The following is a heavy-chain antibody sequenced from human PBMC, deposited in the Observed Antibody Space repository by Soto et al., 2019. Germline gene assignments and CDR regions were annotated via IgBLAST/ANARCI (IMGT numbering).Heavy chain of an antibody. J-gene: IGHJ6*03. CDR3: ARFTPPGEQLGGRHYYYYYYMDV. CDR2: IYHSGST. V-gene: IGHV4-4*02. Sequence: PSYTLSLTCVFSNGYITVSAWSCWVRQPPGKGLEWIGEIYHSGSTNYNPSLKSRVTISVDKSKNQFSLKLSSVTAADTAVYYCARFTPPGEQLGGRHYYYYYYMDVWGKGTTVTVSS. D-gene: IGHD6-6*01. CDR1: NGYITVSAW.